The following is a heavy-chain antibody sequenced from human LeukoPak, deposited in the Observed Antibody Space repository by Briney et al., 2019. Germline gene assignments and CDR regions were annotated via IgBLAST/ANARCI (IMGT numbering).Heavy chain of an antibody. D-gene: IGHD3-10*01. V-gene: IGHV1-2*02. Sequence: APVKVSCKASRHTFTGYYMHWVRQAPGQGLEWMGWINPNSGGTKYAQQFLGRVTMTTDTSISTAYMQLSSLRSDDTAVYYCASPDYYGSGSYKFDPWGQGTLVTVSS. CDR1: RHTFTGYY. J-gene: IGHJ5*02. CDR3: ASPDYYGSGSYKFDP. CDR2: INPNSGGT.